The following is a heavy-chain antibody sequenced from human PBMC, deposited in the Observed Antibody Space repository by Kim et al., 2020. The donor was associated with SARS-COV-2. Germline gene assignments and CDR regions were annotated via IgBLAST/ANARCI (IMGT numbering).Heavy chain of an antibody. V-gene: IGHV2-5*02. Sequence: SGPTLVKPTQTLTLTCTFSGFSLSTSGVGVGWIRQPPGKALEWLALIYWDDDKRYSPSLKSRLTITKDTSKNQVVLTMTNMDPVDTATYHCAHKIVAERNNWFDPWGQGTLVTVSS. CDR3: AHKIVAERNNWFDP. CDR2: IYWDDDK. J-gene: IGHJ5*02. CDR1: GFSLSTSGVG. D-gene: IGHD6-25*01.